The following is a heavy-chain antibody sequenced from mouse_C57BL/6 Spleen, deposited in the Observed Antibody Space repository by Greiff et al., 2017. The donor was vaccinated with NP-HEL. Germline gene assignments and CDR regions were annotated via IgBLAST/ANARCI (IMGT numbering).Heavy chain of an antibody. D-gene: IGHD2-4*01. Sequence: EVQLQQSGPELVKPGASVKISCKASGYTFTDYYMNWVKQSHGKSLEWIGDINPNNGGTSYNQQFKGKATLTVDKSSSTAYMELRSLTSEDSAVYYCARSLDYDESPYWGQGTLVTVSA. CDR2: INPNNGGT. CDR1: GYTFTDYY. J-gene: IGHJ3*01. CDR3: ARSLDYDESPY. V-gene: IGHV1-26*01.